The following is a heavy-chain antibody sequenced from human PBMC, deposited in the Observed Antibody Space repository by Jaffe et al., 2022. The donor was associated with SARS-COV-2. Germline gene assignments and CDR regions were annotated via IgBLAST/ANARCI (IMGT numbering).Heavy chain of an antibody. V-gene: IGHV1-18*01. CDR1: GYTFTSYG. CDR3: ASSDILTGYYPPGGMSAFDI. D-gene: IGHD3-9*01. Sequence: QVQLVQSGAEVKKPGASVKVSCKASGYTFTSYGISWVRQAPGQGLEWMGWISAYNGNTNYAQKLQGRVTMTTDTSTSTAYMELRSLRSDDTAVYYCASSDILTGYYPPGGMSAFDIWGQGTMVTVSS. J-gene: IGHJ3*02. CDR2: ISAYNGNT.